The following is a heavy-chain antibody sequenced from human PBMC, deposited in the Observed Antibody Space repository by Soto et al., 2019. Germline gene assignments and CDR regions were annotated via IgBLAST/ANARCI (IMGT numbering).Heavy chain of an antibody. Sequence: GGSLRLSCAASGFTFTRYSMNWVRQSPGKGLEWVSSISSTTNYIYYGDSMKGRFTISRDNAKNSLYLEMNSLRAEDAAVYYCARESEDLTSNFDYWGQGALVTVSS. CDR1: GFTFTRYS. J-gene: IGHJ4*02. CDR2: ISSTTNYI. CDR3: ARESEDLTSNFDY. V-gene: IGHV3-21*06.